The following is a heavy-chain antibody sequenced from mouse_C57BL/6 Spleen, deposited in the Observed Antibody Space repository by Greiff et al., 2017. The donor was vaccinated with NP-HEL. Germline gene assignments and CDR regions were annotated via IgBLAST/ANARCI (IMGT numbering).Heavy chain of an antibody. CDR2: INYDGSST. CDR1: GFTFSDYY. J-gene: IGHJ2*01. V-gene: IGHV5-16*01. Sequence: EVKLMESEGGLVQPGSSMKLSCTASGFTFSDYYMAWVRQVPEKGLEWVANINYDGSSTYYLDSLKSRFIISRDNAKNILYLQMSSLKSEDTATYYCARGESLYYFDYWGQGTTLTVSS. CDR3: ARGESLYYFDY.